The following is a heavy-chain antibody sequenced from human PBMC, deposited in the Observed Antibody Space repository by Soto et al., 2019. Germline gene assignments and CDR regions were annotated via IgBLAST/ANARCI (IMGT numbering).Heavy chain of an antibody. V-gene: IGHV3-33*01. CDR2: ISHYFSDS. Sequence: PGESLKISCVASGFTFSNYGMHWVRQAPVNGPEFVSLISHYFSDSYYADSVKGRFTISRYNSKNTLYLQMNNLRAEDTAIYYCSALGNYGNWGLGTLVTVSS. J-gene: IGHJ4*02. CDR1: GFTFSNYG. D-gene: IGHD1-7*01. CDR3: SALGNYGN.